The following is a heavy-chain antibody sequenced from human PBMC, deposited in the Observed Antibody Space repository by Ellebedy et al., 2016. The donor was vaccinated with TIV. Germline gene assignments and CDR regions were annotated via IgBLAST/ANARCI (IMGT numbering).Heavy chain of an antibody. CDR3: AKRREEYSYGYSY. Sequence: GESLKISCAASGFTFSSYAMSWVRQAPGKGLEWVSAISGSGGSTYYADSVKGRFTISRDNSKNTLYLQMNSLRAEDTAVYYCAKRREEYSYGYSYWGQGTLVTVSS. J-gene: IGHJ4*02. CDR2: ISGSGGST. D-gene: IGHD5-18*01. CDR1: GFTFSSYA. V-gene: IGHV3-23*01.